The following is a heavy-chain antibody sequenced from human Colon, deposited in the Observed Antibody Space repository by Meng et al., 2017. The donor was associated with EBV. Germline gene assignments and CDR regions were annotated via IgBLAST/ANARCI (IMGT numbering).Heavy chain of an antibody. Sequence: PSKALSAPCLVFGASGGDPNHLWVWGRQAQGKGLEWVGSINSNWNTYSNPSLTRRVTMSLDTSKNQFSQKLSSVTAADTAVYYCVRVRGDFDYWGQGTLVTVSS. CDR2: INSNWNT. CDR3: VRVRGDFDY. D-gene: IGHD3-16*01. V-gene: IGHV4-39*07. J-gene: IGHJ4*02. CDR1: GASGGDPNHL.